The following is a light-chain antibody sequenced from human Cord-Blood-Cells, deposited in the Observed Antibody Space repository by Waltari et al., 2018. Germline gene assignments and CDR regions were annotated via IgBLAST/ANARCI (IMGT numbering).Light chain of an antibody. CDR1: RSAVSGYNY. CDR3: SSYTSSSTLGGV. V-gene: IGLV2-14*03. J-gene: IGLJ1*01. CDR2: DVS. Sequence: QYALLQPASVTTSPGHTFPISYPGSRSAVSGYNYVPWQQQHPGKAPKLVIYDVSNRPSGVSSRFSGSKAGNTASLTISGLQAEDEADYYCSSYTSSSTLGGVFGTVTKVTVL.